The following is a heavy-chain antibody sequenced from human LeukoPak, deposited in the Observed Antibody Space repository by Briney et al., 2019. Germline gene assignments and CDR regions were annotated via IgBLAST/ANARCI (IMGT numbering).Heavy chain of an antibody. J-gene: IGHJ5*02. D-gene: IGHD1-26*01. V-gene: IGHV3-23*01. CDR1: GFTFSGYA. CDR2: ISGSGDST. Sequence: GGSLRLSCATSGFTFSGYAMNWVRQAPGKGLEWVSVISGSGDSTYYADSVKGRFTISRDNSKNTLYMQMDSLRAEDTAVYFCAKGAIAVIVGDRVPVWFDPWGRGTLVTVSS. CDR3: AKGAIAVIVGDRVPVWFDP.